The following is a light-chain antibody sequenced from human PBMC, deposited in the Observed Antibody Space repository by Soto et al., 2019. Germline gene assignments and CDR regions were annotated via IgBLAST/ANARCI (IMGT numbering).Light chain of an antibody. Sequence: EIVLTQSPGTLSLSPGERATLSCRASQSVTSNYLAWYQQKPGQAPRLLIFGASSRATGIPDKFSGSGSGTDFTRTSSILEPDDFAVYYCQRYGGPSWTFGQGTRVEIK. CDR2: GAS. J-gene: IGKJ1*01. CDR1: QSVTSNY. V-gene: IGKV3-20*01. CDR3: QRYGGPSWT.